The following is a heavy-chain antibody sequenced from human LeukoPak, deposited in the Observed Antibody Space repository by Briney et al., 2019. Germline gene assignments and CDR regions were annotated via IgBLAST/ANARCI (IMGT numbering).Heavy chain of an antibody. CDR2: IYYSGGT. Sequence: SETLSLTCTVSGGSLSSYYWSWIRQPPEKGLEWIGYIYYSGGTNYNPSLKIRVTISLHTSKNQFSLELSSVTAADTAVYYCARSYCGGHCNWGDYAFNMWGQGTMVTVSS. CDR1: GGSLSSYY. J-gene: IGHJ3*02. D-gene: IGHD2-21*01. V-gene: IGHV4-59*01. CDR3: ARSYCGGHCNWGDYAFNM.